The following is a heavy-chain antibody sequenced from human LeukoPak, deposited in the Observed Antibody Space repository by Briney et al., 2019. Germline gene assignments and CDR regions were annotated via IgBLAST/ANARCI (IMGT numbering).Heavy chain of an antibody. J-gene: IGHJ4*02. CDR3: GRGARIVVGATPGYLDY. Sequence: GTSVKVSCKASGYTFTGYYIHCVRQAPGQGLEWRGWINPNTGGTNYAHKLQVRVAMTRATSISTAYVELSRLKSDDTAVYYCGRGARIVVGATPGYLDYWGQGTLVTVSS. V-gene: IGHV1-2*02. CDR2: INPNTGGT. D-gene: IGHD2-15*01. CDR1: GYTFTGYY.